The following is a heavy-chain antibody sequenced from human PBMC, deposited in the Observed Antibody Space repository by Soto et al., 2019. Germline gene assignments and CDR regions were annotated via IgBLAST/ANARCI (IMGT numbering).Heavy chain of an antibody. V-gene: IGHV1-2*04. D-gene: IGHD5-12*01. Sequence: GASVKVSCKASGYTFTGYYMHWVRQAPGQGLEWMGWINPNSGGTNYAQKFQGWVTMTRDTSISTAYMELSRLRSDDTAVYYCARDGGGGYSGYDLDYWGKGTLVTVSS. J-gene: IGHJ4*02. CDR1: GYTFTGYY. CDR3: ARDGGGGYSGYDLDY. CDR2: INPNSGGT.